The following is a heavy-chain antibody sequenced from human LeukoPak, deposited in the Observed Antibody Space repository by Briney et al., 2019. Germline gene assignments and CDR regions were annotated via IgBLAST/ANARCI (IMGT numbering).Heavy chain of an antibody. CDR2: IYTSGST. V-gene: IGHV4-61*02. CDR1: GGSISSGSYY. Sequence: SQTLSLTCTVSGGSISSGSYYWRWLRQPAGKGLEWIGRIYTSGSTNYNPSLKSRVTISVDTSKNQFSLKLSSVTAADTAVYYCASTDSSGYYFPFDYWGQGTLVTVSS. CDR3: ASTDSSGYYFPFDY. D-gene: IGHD3-22*01. J-gene: IGHJ4*02.